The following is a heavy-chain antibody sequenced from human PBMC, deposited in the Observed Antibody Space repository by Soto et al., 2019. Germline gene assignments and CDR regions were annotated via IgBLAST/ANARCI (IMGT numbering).Heavy chain of an antibody. V-gene: IGHV1-8*01. CDR1: GYTFTSYD. CDR2: MNPNSGNT. J-gene: IGHJ6*04. Sequence: ASVKVSCKASGYTFTSYDINWVRQATGQGLEWMGWMNPNSGNTGYAQKFQGRVTMTRNTSISTAYMELSSLRSEDTAVYYCARLHWHPRGRHYYYYDTDVWGKGTTVTVSS. CDR3: ARLHWHPRGRHYYYYDTDV. D-gene: IGHD1-1*01.